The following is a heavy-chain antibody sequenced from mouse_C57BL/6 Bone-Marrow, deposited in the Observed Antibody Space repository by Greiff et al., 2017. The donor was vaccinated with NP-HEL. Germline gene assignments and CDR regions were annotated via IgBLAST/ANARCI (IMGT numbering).Heavy chain of an antibody. Sequence: VKLVESGPGLVQPSQSLSITCTVSGFSLTSYGVHWVRQSPGKGLEWLGVIWSGGSTDYNAAFISRLSISKDNSKSQVFFKMNSLQADDTAIYYCARHRITTVTPFAYWGQGTLVTVSA. D-gene: IGHD1-1*01. J-gene: IGHJ3*01. CDR3: ARHRITTVTPFAY. CDR1: GFSLTSYG. V-gene: IGHV2-2*01. CDR2: IWSGGST.